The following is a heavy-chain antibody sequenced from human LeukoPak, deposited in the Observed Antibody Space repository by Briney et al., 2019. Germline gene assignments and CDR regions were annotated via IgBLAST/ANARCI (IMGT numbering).Heavy chain of an antibody. V-gene: IGHV3-30*04. J-gene: IGHJ1*01. CDR2: ISYDGSNK. CDR1: GFTFSSYA. Sequence: GGSLRLSCAASGFTFSSYAMHWVRQAPGKGLEWVAVISYDGSNKYYADSVKGRFTISRDNSKNTLYLQVNSLRAEDTAVYYCARAPVGYSSSCCAEYFQHWGQGTLVTVSS. D-gene: IGHD6-13*01. CDR3: ARAPVGYSSSCCAEYFQH.